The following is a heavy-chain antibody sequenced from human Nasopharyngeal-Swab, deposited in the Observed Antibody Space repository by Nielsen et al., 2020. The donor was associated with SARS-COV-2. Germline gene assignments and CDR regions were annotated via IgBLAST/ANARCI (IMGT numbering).Heavy chain of an antibody. V-gene: IGHV3-48*03. D-gene: IGHD3-3*01. J-gene: IGHJ6*02. Sequence: GESLKISCAASGFTFSSYEMNWVRQAPGKGLEWVSYISSSGRTIYYADSVKGRFTISRDNAKNSLYLQMNSLRAEDTAVYYCARSHTSITIFGVVTYYGMDVWGQGTTVTVSS. CDR1: GFTFSSYE. CDR2: ISSSGRTI. CDR3: ARSHTSITIFGVVTYYGMDV.